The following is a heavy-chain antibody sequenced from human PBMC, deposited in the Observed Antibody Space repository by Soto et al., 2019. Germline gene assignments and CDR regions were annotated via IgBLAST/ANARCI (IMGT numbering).Heavy chain of an antibody. CDR2: IYYSGST. V-gene: IGHV4-59*08. D-gene: IGHD6-13*01. J-gene: IGHJ3*02. CDR1: GGSISSYY. CDR3: ARHVDSSSWFDAFDI. Sequence: SETLSLTCTVSGGSISSYYWSWIRQPPGKGLEWIGYIYYSGSTNYNPSLKSRVTISVDTSKNQFSLKLSSVTAADTAVYYCARHVDSSSWFDAFDIWGQGTMVTVSS.